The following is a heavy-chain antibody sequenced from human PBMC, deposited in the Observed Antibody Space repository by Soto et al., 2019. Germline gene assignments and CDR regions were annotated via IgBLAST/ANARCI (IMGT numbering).Heavy chain of an antibody. J-gene: IGHJ6*03. Sequence: QVQLVQSGAEVKKPGASVKISCKASGYTFTSYAMHWVRQAPGQRLEWMGWINAGNGNTKYSQKFQGRVTVTRDTSASTASMELSRLRSEDTAVYYCAGVPMFLTGSLMDVWGKGTTVTVSS. V-gene: IGHV1-3*01. CDR3: AGVPMFLTGSLMDV. D-gene: IGHD3-9*01. CDR2: INAGNGNT. CDR1: GYTFTSYA.